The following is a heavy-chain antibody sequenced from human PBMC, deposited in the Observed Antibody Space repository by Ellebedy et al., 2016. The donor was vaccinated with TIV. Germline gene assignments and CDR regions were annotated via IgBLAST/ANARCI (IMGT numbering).Heavy chain of an antibody. V-gene: IGHV4-39*07. CDR1: GGSISSSSYY. D-gene: IGHD1-14*01. J-gene: IGHJ3*02. CDR2: IYYSGST. CDR3: ARPYEPNPDDAFDI. Sequence: SETLSLXXTVSGGSISSSSYYWGWIRQPPGKGLEWIGSIYYSGSTYYNPSLKSRVTISVDTSKNQFSLKLSSVTAADTAVYYCARPYEPNPDDAFDIWGQGTMVTVSS.